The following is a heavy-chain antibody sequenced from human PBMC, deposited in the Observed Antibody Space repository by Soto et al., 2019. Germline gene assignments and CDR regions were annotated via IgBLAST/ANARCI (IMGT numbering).Heavy chain of an antibody. V-gene: IGHV4-34*01. CDR1: GGSFANYY. CDR3: ARVKATLYRHYYFDY. CDR2: INYSGST. J-gene: IGHJ4*02. D-gene: IGHD5-12*01. Sequence: SETLSLTCAVYGGSFANYYWNWIRQPPGKGLEWIGEINYSGSTDYNPSLESRVTISVDTSKNQFSLNLSSVTAADTAVYFCARVKATLYRHYYFDYWGQGTPVTVSS.